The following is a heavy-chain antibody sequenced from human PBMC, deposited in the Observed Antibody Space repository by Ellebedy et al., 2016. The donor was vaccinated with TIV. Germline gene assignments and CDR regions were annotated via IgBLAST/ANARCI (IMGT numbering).Heavy chain of an antibody. Sequence: GESLKISCAATGFMFNSYAMTWVRQAPGEGLEWVSANSGSGDKKYYADSVNGRFAITRDNSKDTMHLQMDTLRVEDTAGYYCATRLGEGIQLWGGFNYWGQGTLVTVSS. D-gene: IGHD5-18*01. CDR1: GFMFNSYA. J-gene: IGHJ4*02. V-gene: IGHV3-23*01. CDR3: ATRLGEGIQLWGGFNY. CDR2: NSGSGDKK.